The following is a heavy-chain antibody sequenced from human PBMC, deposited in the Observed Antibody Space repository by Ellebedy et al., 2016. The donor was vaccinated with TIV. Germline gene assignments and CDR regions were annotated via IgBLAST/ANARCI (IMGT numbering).Heavy chain of an antibody. CDR2: INPNSGGT. Sequence: ASVKVSCXASGYTFTGYYMDWVRQAPGQGLEWMGWINPNSGGTNYAQKFQGRVTMTRDTSISTAYMELSSLRSEDTAVYYCARGWRALRFLEWSSRLGWFDPWGQGTLVTVSS. CDR3: ARGWRALRFLEWSSRLGWFDP. CDR1: GYTFTGYY. J-gene: IGHJ5*02. V-gene: IGHV1-2*02. D-gene: IGHD3-3*01.